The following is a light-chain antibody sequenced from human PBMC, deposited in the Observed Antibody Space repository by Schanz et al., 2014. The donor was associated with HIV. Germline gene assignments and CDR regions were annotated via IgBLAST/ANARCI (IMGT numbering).Light chain of an antibody. CDR3: SSFAGSNIPWV. V-gene: IGLV2-8*01. J-gene: IGLJ3*02. CDR1: SNDVGGYNL. Sequence: QSVLTQPASVSGSPGQSITISCTGSSNDVGGYNLVSWYQQPPGQVPKLMIYGVDKRPSGVPDRFSGSKSGSTASLTVSGLQPEDEADYYCSSFAGSNIPWVFGGGTKLTVL. CDR2: GVD.